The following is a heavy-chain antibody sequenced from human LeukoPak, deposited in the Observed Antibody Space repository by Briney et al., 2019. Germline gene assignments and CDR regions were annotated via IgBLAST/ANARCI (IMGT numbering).Heavy chain of an antibody. V-gene: IGHV3-11*04. CDR2: ISSGGSTI. CDR1: GFSVSLNY. J-gene: IGHJ3*02. Sequence: GGPLRLSCAASGFSVSLNYMNWVRQAPGKGLEWVSHISSGGSTIYYADSVKGRFTISRDNAKKSLYLQMNSLRAEDTAVYYCARGEGYQLLDAFDIWGQGTMVTVSS. D-gene: IGHD2-2*01. CDR3: ARGEGYQLLDAFDI.